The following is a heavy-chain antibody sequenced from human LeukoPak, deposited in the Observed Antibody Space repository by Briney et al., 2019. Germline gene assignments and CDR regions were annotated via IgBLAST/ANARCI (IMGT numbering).Heavy chain of an antibody. Sequence: PSETLSLTCTVSGDSISSGGYYWSWIRQPAGKGLEWIGRISSSGSTNYNPSLKSRVTISVDTSKNQFSLKLSSVTAADTAVYFCARGPYSYDSSGAFDIWGQGTMVTVSS. CDR2: ISSSGST. V-gene: IGHV4-61*02. D-gene: IGHD3-22*01. CDR3: ARGPYSYDSSGAFDI. CDR1: GDSISSGGYY. J-gene: IGHJ3*02.